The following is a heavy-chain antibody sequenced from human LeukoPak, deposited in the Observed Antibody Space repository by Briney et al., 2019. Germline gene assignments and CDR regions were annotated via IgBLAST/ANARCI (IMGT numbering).Heavy chain of an antibody. V-gene: IGHV1-69*13. CDR1: GGTFSSYA. D-gene: IGHD5-24*01. J-gene: IGHJ4*02. CDR2: IIPIFGTA. CDR3: ARGLRDGYNWGLDY. Sequence: ASVKVSCKASGGTFSSYAISWVRQAPGQGLEWMGGIIPIFGTANYAQKFQGRVTITADESTSTAYMELSSLRSEDTAVYYCARGLRDGYNWGLDYWAREPWSPSPQ.